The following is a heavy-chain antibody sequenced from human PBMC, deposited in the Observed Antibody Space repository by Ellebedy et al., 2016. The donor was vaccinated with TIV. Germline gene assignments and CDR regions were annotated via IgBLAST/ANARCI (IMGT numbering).Heavy chain of an antibody. V-gene: IGHV3-23*01. CDR2: IGSGGADT. Sequence: GESLKISCAASGFSFGIYSMNWVRPAPGRGLEWVSAIGSGGADTYYADSVKGRFTISRDNSKSTLYLQMNSLRPEDTAVYYCARRCTTCYSTDAFDIWGQGTMVTVSS. D-gene: IGHD2-2*01. J-gene: IGHJ3*02. CDR1: GFSFGIYS. CDR3: ARRCTTCYSTDAFDI.